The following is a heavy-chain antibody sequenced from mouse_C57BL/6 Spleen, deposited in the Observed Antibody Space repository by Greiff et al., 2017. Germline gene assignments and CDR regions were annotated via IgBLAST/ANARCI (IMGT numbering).Heavy chain of an antibody. V-gene: IGHV1-5*01. Sequence: EVQLQQSGTVLARPGASVKMSCKTSGYTFTSYWMHWVKQRPGQGLEWIGAIYPGNSDTSYNQKFKGKAKLTAVTSVSTAYMELSSLTNEDSAVYYCTHQAYYGFYFDYWGQGTTLTVSS. J-gene: IGHJ2*01. CDR3: THQAYYGFYFDY. CDR2: IYPGNSDT. D-gene: IGHD2-9*01. CDR1: GYTFTSYW.